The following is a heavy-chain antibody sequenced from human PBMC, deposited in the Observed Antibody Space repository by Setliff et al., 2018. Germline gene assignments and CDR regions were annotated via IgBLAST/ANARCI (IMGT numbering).Heavy chain of an antibody. Sequence: ASVKVSCKASGYTFTSYGISWVRQAPGQGLEWMGWISAYKGNTNYAQKLQGRVTMTTDTSTSTAYMELRSLRSADTAVYYCARGGRYDFWSGYTRGAFDIWGQGTMVTVSS. CDR2: ISAYKGNT. D-gene: IGHD3-3*01. CDR1: GYTFTSYG. CDR3: ARGGRYDFWSGYTRGAFDI. J-gene: IGHJ3*02. V-gene: IGHV1-18*01.